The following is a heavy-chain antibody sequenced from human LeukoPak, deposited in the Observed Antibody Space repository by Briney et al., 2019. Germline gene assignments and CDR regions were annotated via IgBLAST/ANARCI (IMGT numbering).Heavy chain of an antibody. V-gene: IGHV3-11*01. J-gene: IGHJ6*02. Sequence: GGSLRLSCAAPGFTFSDYYMSWIRQAPGKGLEWVSYIGSSGSTIYYADSVKGRFTISRDNAKNSLYLQMNSLRAEDTAVYYCARASTVGWYYYGMDVWGQGTTVTVSS. CDR2: IGSSGSTI. D-gene: IGHD2-15*01. CDR1: GFTFSDYY. CDR3: ARASTVGWYYYGMDV.